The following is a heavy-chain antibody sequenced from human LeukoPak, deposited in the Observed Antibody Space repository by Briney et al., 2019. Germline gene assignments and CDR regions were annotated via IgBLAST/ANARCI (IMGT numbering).Heavy chain of an antibody. D-gene: IGHD2-2*01. CDR2: IYHSGST. CDR3: ARDGPAYTSRWYDYYYGLDV. Sequence: SETLSLTCTVSGDSIGSYFWSWIRQSPGKGLEWIGHIYHSGSTNYNPSLKSRVSISVDTSKNQFSLKLTSVTSADTAVYYCARDGPAYTSRWYDYYYGLDVWGQGTTVTVSS. CDR1: GDSIGSYF. V-gene: IGHV4-59*01. J-gene: IGHJ6*02.